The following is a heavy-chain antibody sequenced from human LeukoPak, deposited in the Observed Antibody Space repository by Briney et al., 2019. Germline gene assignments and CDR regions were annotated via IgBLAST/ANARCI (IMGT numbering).Heavy chain of an antibody. V-gene: IGHV3-53*01. J-gene: IGHJ4*01. CDR2: IYSGGST. CDR1: GFTVSSNY. D-gene: IGHD5-18*01. CDR3: ARVGYSYGYDY. Sequence: PGGSLRLSCAASGFTVSSNYMSWVRQAPGEGLEWVSVIYSGGSTYYADSVKGRFTISRDNSKNTLYLQMNSLRAEDAAVYYCARVGYSYGYDYWGQGTLVTVSS.